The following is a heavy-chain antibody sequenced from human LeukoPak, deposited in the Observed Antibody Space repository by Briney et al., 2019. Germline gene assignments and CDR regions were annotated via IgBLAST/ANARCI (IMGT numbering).Heavy chain of an antibody. D-gene: IGHD5-12*01. CDR1: GFTLSSYA. CDR2: ISGNAGST. V-gene: IGHV3-23*01. Sequence: GGSLRLSCTASGFTLSSYAMSWVRQAPGKGLEWVSLISGNAGSTYYADSVKGRFTISRDNAKNSLYLQMNSLRAEDTAVYYCARGGYPLFDYWGQGTLVTVSS. J-gene: IGHJ4*02. CDR3: ARGGYPLFDY.